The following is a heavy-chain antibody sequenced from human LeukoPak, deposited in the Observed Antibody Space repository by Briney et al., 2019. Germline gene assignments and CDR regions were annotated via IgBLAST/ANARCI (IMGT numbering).Heavy chain of an antibody. Sequence: SVKVSCKAFGGTFSDYALNWVRQAPGQGLEWMGVFIPILGTANSTQKFQDRVTVTADISTNTVYMELSSLRSEDTAVYFCAGIPVFGVVLHQEPVWGKGTTVTVSS. CDR3: AGIPVFGVVLHQEPV. CDR2: FIPILGTA. V-gene: IGHV1-69*10. J-gene: IGHJ6*04. D-gene: IGHD3-3*01. CDR1: GGTFSDYA.